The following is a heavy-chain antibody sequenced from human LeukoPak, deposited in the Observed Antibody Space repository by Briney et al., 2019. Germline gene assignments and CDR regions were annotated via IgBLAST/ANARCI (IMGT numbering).Heavy chain of an antibody. V-gene: IGHV4-4*07. CDR3: ARGPWDYGMDV. J-gene: IGHJ6*02. CDR2: IYTSGST. D-gene: IGHD1-26*01. Sequence: SETLSLTCTVSGDSISSYYWGWIRQPAGKGLEWIGRIYTSGSTNYNPSLKSRVTISVDTSKNQFSLKLSSVTAADTAVYYCARGPWDYGMDVWGQGTTVTVSS. CDR1: GDSISSYY.